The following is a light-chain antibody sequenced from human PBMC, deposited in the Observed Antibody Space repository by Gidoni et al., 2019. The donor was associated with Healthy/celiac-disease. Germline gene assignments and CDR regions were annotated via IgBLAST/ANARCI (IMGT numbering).Light chain of an antibody. CDR2: GAS. V-gene: IGKV3-20*01. CDR1: QSVSSSY. J-gene: IGKJ4*01. Sequence: EIVLTQSPGTLSLSPGERATLSCRASQSVSSSYLAWYQQKPGQAPRLLIYGASSRATGIPDRFSGSGSGTDFTRTISRLEPEDIAVYYCQQYGSSPRDFGGXTKVGIK. CDR3: QQYGSSPRD.